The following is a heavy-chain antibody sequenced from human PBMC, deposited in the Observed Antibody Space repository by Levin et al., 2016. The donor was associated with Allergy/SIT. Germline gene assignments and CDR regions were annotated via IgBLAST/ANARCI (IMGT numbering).Heavy chain of an antibody. J-gene: IGHJ4*02. CDR3: ASSYASESYLDY. Sequence: SETLSLTCTVSGDSVSSDSHYWNWIRQPPGKGLEWIGYIFHSGSTYYSPSLKSRVTISVDTSKNQFSLKVNSVTAADTAVYYCASSYASESYLDYWGQGTLVTVSS. CDR2: IFHSGST. CDR1: GDSVSSDSHY. V-gene: IGHV4-61*01. D-gene: IGHD3-10*01.